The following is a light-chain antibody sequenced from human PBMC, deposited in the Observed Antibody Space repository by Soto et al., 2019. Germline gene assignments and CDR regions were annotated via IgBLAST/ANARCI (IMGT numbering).Light chain of an antibody. CDR2: GAS. CDR3: QQYNEWPLT. J-gene: IGKJ4*01. V-gene: IGKV3-15*01. Sequence: ETVMTQSPATLSVSPGERATLSCGAGQSVSTNLAWYQQKPGQVPRLLIYGASTRASDIPARFSGSGSGTEFTLSISSLQSEDFAVYYCQQYNEWPLTFG. CDR1: QSVSTN.